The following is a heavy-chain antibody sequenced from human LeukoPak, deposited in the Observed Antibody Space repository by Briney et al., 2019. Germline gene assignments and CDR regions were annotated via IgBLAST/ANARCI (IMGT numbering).Heavy chain of an antibody. Sequence: AGGSLRLSCAASGFTFSTYAMSWVRQAPGKGLEWVSLISGSGGSTYYADSVKGRFTISRDNGKNTLSLQMNSLRAEDTVLYYCAKERLTTTTFDSWGRGTLVTVSS. CDR1: GFTFSTYA. D-gene: IGHD4-11*01. J-gene: IGHJ4*02. V-gene: IGHV3-23*01. CDR3: AKERLTTTTFDS. CDR2: ISGSGGST.